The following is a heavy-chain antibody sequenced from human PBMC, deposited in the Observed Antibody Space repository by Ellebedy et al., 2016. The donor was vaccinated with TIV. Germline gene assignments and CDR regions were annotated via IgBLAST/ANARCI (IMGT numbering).Heavy chain of an antibody. J-gene: IGHJ3*01. Sequence: GESLKISCAAAGFPFSNYAMGWLRQAPDKGLEWVAVVSQNGNTEHYAETLKGRFTISRDNSKDTLSLQMNSLGTEDTAIYYCARENYYDSGVLAAYDVWGQGTMVTVSS. D-gene: IGHD3-10*01. CDR2: VSQNGNTE. CDR1: GFPFSNYA. V-gene: IGHV3-30*04. CDR3: ARENYYDSGVLAAYDV.